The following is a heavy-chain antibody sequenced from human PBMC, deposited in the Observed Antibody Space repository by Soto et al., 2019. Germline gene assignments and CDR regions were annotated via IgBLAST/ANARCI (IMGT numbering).Heavy chain of an antibody. CDR1: GYTFTSYG. J-gene: IGHJ4*02. Sequence: ASVKVSCKASGYTFTSYGISWVRQAPGQGLEWMGWISAYNGNTNYAQKLQGRVTMTKETSTSTAYMVLRSLRSDDTAVYYCARDMGFDYDFWSGHDYWGQGTLVTVSS. V-gene: IGHV1-18*01. D-gene: IGHD3-3*01. CDR3: ARDMGFDYDFWSGHDY. CDR2: ISAYNGNT.